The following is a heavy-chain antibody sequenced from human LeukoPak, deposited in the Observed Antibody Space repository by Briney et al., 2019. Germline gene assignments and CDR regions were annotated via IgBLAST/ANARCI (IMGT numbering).Heavy chain of an antibody. Sequence: KVSCKASGGTFSSYTISWVRQAPGQGLEWMGIIYPGDSDTRYSPSFQGQVTISADKSISTAYLQWSSLKASDTAMYYCARLLSITIFGLGYWGQGTLVTVSS. D-gene: IGHD3-3*01. CDR1: GGTFSSYT. J-gene: IGHJ4*02. CDR3: ARLLSITIFGLGY. CDR2: IYPGDSDT. V-gene: IGHV5-51*01.